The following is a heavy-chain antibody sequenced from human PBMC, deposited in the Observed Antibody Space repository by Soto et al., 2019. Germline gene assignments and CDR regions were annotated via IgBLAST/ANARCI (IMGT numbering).Heavy chain of an antibody. D-gene: IGHD6-13*01. CDR2: IDTSGSST. V-gene: IGHV3-74*01. CDR1: GFTFSSYW. CDR3: AKDSWYFDL. J-gene: IGHJ4*02. Sequence: PGGSLRLSCAASGFTFSSYWMSWVRQAPGKGLVWVSRIDTSGSSTSYADSVNGRFTISRDNAKDTVSLQMNSLRAEDTGVYYCAKDSWYFDLWSQGSLVTVSS.